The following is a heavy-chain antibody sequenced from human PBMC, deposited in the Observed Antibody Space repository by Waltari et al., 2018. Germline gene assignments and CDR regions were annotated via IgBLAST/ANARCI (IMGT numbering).Heavy chain of an antibody. CDR1: GAPTIGNSW. Sequence: QLQLQESGPGLVKPSGTLSLICALFGAPTIGNSWWSWVRQSPEKGCVWLGQVHRNGRTNYLPSLASRAFLSRDSSMNQFYLRIHSATAADTAVYYCARDLGIGLFLDSWGQGTLVTVSP. CDR3: ARDLGIGLFLDS. V-gene: IGHV4-4*02. D-gene: IGHD1-26*01. CDR2: VHRNGRT. J-gene: IGHJ4*02.